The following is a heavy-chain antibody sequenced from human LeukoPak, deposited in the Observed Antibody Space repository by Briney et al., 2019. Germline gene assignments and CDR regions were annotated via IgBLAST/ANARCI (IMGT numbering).Heavy chain of an antibody. D-gene: IGHD3-22*01. Sequence: SETLSLTCTVSGGSISSSSYYWGWIRQPPGKGLEWIGSIYYSGSTYYNPSLKSRVTISVDTSKNQFSLKLSSVTAADTAVYYCARARNYYDSSGFYYEGDAFDIWGQGTMVTVSS. J-gene: IGHJ3*02. CDR1: GGSISSSSYY. V-gene: IGHV4-39*07. CDR3: ARARNYYDSSGFYYEGDAFDI. CDR2: IYYSGST.